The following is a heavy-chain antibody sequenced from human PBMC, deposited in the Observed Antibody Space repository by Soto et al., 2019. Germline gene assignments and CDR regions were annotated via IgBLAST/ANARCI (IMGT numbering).Heavy chain of an antibody. J-gene: IGHJ4*02. CDR1: GFTFSSYA. Sequence: EVQLLESGGGLVQPGESLRLSCADSGFTFSSYAMSWARQAPGKGLELVSSLGVSSDAYYADSVKGRCTISSDNSRNTLYLQMSSLRAEDTDLYYCAKNYLFDSWGQGTLVTVSS. CDR2: LGVSSDA. CDR3: AKNYLFDS. D-gene: IGHD3-10*01. V-gene: IGHV3-23*01.